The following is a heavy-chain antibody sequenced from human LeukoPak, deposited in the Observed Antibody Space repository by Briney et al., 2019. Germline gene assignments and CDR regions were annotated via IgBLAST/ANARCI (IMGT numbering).Heavy chain of an antibody. CDR3: ARDKVVGATFFDY. CDR1: GFTFSSYS. J-gene: IGHJ4*02. D-gene: IGHD1-26*01. CDR2: ISSSSSTI. Sequence: GGSLRLSCAASGFTFSSYSMNWVRQAPGKGLEWVSYISSSSSTIYYADSVKGRFTISRDNAKNSLYLQMNSLREEDTAVYYCARDKVVGATFFDYWGQGTLVTVSS. V-gene: IGHV3-48*02.